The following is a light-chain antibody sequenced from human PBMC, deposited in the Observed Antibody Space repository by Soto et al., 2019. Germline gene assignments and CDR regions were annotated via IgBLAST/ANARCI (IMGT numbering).Light chain of an antibody. CDR3: QSCDSSLSGSGV. Sequence: QSVLTQPPSVSGAPGQRVTISCTGSSSNIGAGYDVHWYQQLPGTAPKLLIYGNINRPSGFPDRFSGSKSGTSASLAITGLEAEDAGSYYCQSCDSSLSGSGVFGNGTKGTVL. V-gene: IGLV1-40*01. CDR1: SSNIGAGYD. CDR2: GNI. J-gene: IGLJ1*01.